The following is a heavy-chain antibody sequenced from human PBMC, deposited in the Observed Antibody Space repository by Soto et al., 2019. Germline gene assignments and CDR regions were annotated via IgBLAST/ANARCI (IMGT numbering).Heavy chain of an antibody. CDR1: GGSISSYY. V-gene: IGHV4-59*01. J-gene: IGHJ5*02. CDR3: ASYGLGSSPRFAP. CDR2: IYYSGST. D-gene: IGHD3-10*01. Sequence: SETLSLTCTVSGGSISSYYWSWIRQPPGKGLEWIGYIYYSGSTNYNPSLKSRVTISVDTSKNQFSLKLSSVTAADTAVYYCASYGLGSSPRFAPLGQGALVTV.